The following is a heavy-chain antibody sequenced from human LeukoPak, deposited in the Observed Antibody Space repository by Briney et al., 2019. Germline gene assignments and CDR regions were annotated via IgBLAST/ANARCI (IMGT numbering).Heavy chain of an antibody. D-gene: IGHD6-13*01. CDR1: GYSISSGYY. J-gene: IGHJ4*02. Sequence: SETLSLACSVSGYSISSGYYWGWIRQPPGKGLEWIGSIYHSGRTYYNPSLKSRVTISVDTSKNQFSLKLSSVTAADTAMYYCAGHSSSWYIPDYWGQGTLVTVSS. CDR2: IYHSGRT. V-gene: IGHV4-38-2*02. CDR3: AGHSSSWYIPDY.